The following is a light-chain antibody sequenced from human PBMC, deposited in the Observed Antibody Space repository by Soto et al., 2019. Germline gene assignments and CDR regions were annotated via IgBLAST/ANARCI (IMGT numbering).Light chain of an antibody. CDR3: PQYESLTLT. J-gene: IGKJ5*01. Sequence: DIQMTQSPSSLSASVGDRVTITCQASQDINNNLIWYQQTPGKAPKLXIYDACDLDTGVQSRFSGSGSGTGFTCPISSLQPEDVATDCCPQYESLTLTFGQGTRLEIK. CDR1: QDINNN. CDR2: DAC. V-gene: IGKV1-33*01.